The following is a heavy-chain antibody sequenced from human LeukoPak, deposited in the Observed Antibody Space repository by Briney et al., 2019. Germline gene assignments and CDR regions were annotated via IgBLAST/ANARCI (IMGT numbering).Heavy chain of an antibody. J-gene: IGHJ3*02. CDR2: MNPNSGNT. D-gene: IGHD1-26*01. CDR3: ARGLAEWEQNDAFDI. CDR1: GYTFTSFD. V-gene: IGHV1-8*01. Sequence: ASVKVSCKASGYTFTSFDINWVRQATGQGLEWMGWMNPNSGNTGYARNFQGRVTMTRNNSISTAYMEVSSLRSEDTAVYYCARGLAEWEQNDAFDIWGQGTMVTVSS.